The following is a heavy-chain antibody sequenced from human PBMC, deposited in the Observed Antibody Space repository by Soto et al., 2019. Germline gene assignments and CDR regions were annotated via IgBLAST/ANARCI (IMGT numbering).Heavy chain of an antibody. J-gene: IGHJ3*02. CDR3: ARLAFSYYDSSGPRGAFDI. V-gene: IGHV5-10-1*01. CDR2: IDPSDSYT. D-gene: IGHD3-22*01. CDR1: GYSFTSYW. Sequence: GESLKISCKGSGYSFTSYWISWVRQMPGKGLEWRGRIDPSDSYTNYSPSFQGHVTISADKSISTAYLQWSSLTASDTAMYYCARLAFSYYDSSGPRGAFDIWGQGTMVTVSS.